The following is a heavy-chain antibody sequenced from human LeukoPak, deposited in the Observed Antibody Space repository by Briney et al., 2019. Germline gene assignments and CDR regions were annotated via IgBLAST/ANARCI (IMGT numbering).Heavy chain of an antibody. J-gene: IGHJ4*02. CDR1: GFTFSTSW. V-gene: IGHV3-7*03. CDR3: AKARVGATELIDY. D-gene: IGHD1-26*01. Sequence: GGSLRLSCAASGFTFSTSWMNWVRQAPGKGLEWVAMITQEESERYYVDSVKGRFIISRDNVKSSLYLQMNSLRAEDTALYYCAKARVGATELIDYWGQGTLVTVSS. CDR2: ITQEESER.